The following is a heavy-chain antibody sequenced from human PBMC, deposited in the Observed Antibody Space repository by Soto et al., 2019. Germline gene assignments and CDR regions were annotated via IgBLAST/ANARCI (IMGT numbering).Heavy chain of an antibody. J-gene: IGHJ4*02. CDR2: ISGSGGST. V-gene: IGHV3-23*01. CDR3: AKTGPRYDYIWGSYSI. D-gene: IGHD3-16*01. Sequence: EVQLLESGGGLVQPGGSLRLSCAASGFTFSSYAMSWVRQAPGKGLEWVSAISGSGGSTYYADSVKGRFTISRDNSKNTLYLQMNSLRAEDTAVYYCAKTGPRYDYIWGSYSIWGQGTLVTVSS. CDR1: GFTFSSYA.